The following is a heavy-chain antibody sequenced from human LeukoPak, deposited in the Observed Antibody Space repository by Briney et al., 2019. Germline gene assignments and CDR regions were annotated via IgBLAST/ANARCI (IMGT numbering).Heavy chain of an antibody. D-gene: IGHD3-22*01. Sequence: GGSLRLSCAASGFTFSSYSMNWVRQAPGKGLEWVSSTSSSSSYIYYADSVKGRFTISRDNAKNSLYLQMNSLRAEDTAVYYCARDTYYYDSSGYYTDAFDIWGQGTMVTVSS. V-gene: IGHV3-21*01. CDR2: TSSSSSYI. CDR3: ARDTYYYDSSGYYTDAFDI. J-gene: IGHJ3*02. CDR1: GFTFSSYS.